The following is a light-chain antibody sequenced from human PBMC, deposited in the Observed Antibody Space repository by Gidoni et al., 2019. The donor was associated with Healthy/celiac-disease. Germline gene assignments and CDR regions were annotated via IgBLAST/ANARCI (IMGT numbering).Light chain of an antibody. V-gene: IGLV2-11*01. CDR1: SSDVGGYNY. Sequence: QSALTQPRSVSGSPGQSVTISCTGTSSDVGGYNYVSWYQQHPGKAPKLMSYDVSQRPSGVPDRFSGSKSGNTASLTISGLQAEDEADYYCCSDAGSYTVVFGGGTKLTVL. CDR3: CSDAGSYTVV. J-gene: IGLJ2*01. CDR2: DVS.